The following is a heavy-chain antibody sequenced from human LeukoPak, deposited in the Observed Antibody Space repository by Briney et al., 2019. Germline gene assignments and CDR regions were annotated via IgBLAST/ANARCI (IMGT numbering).Heavy chain of an antibody. CDR2: IKQEGSEK. Sequence: GGSLRLSCAASGFTFSSYWMSWVRQAPGKGLEWVANIKQEGSEKYYVDSVKGRFTIFRDNAHISLYMQMTSLRAEDTAVYYCARDLFLGVAGYDSSGYLDYWGQGTLVTVSS. V-gene: IGHV3-7*01. CDR1: GFTFSSYW. CDR3: ARDLFLGVAGYDSSGYLDY. D-gene: IGHD3-22*01. J-gene: IGHJ4*02.